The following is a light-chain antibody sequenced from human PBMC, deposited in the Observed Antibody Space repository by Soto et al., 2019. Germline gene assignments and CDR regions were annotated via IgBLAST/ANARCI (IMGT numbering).Light chain of an antibody. Sequence: EILLTQSPATLPLSPGERATLSCRASQSVSRYLAWYQQKPGQAPRLLIYDASNRATGIPARFSGSGSGADFTLTISSLEPEDFELYYCQQRSNWPPTFGPGTKVDIK. CDR1: QSVSRY. V-gene: IGKV3-11*01. CDR2: DAS. J-gene: IGKJ3*01. CDR3: QQRSNWPPT.